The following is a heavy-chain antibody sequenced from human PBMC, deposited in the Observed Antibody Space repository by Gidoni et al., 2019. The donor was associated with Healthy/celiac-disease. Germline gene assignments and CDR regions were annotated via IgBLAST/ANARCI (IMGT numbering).Heavy chain of an antibody. D-gene: IGHD3-3*01. J-gene: IGHJ6*02. Sequence: QVQLVESGGGVVQPGRSLRRSCAAPGFTFSSYGMHWVRQAPGKGLEWVAVISYDGSNKYYADSVKGRFTISRDNSKNTLYLQMNSLRAEDTAVYYCAKEGKGFWRFYYYYGMDVWGQGTTVTVSS. CDR2: ISYDGSNK. CDR1: GFTFSSYG. V-gene: IGHV3-30*18. CDR3: AKEGKGFWRFYYYYGMDV.